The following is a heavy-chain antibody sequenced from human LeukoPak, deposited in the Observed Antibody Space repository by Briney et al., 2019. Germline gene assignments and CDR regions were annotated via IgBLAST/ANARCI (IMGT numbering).Heavy chain of an antibody. CDR2: IIPIFGTA. D-gene: IGHD2-2*01. CDR1: GGTFSSYA. J-gene: IGHJ4*02. Sequence: SVKVSCKASGGTFSSYAISWVRQAPGQGLEWMGGIIPIFGTANYAQKFQGRVTMTRNTSISTAYMELSSLRSEDTAVYYCAGPLVPAAIGYWGQGTLVTVSS. V-gene: IGHV1-69*05. CDR3: AGPLVPAAIGY.